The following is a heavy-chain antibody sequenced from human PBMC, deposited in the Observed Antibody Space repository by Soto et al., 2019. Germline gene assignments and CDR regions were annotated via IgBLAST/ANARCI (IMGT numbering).Heavy chain of an antibody. V-gene: IGHV1-8*01. CDR2: MNPNSGNT. J-gene: IGHJ5*02. CDR3: ARDAGDSRLAFDP. Sequence: GASVKVSCKASGYTFTSYDINWVRQATGQGLEWMGWMNPNSGNTGYAQKFQGRVTMTRDTSTSTVYMELSSLRSEDTAVYYCARDAGDSRLAFDPWGQGTLVTVSS. D-gene: IGHD7-27*01. CDR1: GYTFTSYD.